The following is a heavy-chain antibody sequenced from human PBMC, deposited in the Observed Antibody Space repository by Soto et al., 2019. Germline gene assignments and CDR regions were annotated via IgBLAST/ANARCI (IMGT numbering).Heavy chain of an antibody. V-gene: IGHV4-59*08. Sequence: QVQLQQSGPRLVKPSETLSLTCTVSSGPDRSHNWGWIRQPPGRGLEWIGYVYYTGDTAYNPSLRRLRSIAADTSTNVISLPLSSVTAADTAVYYCVRQGIDYLHGLVDVWGQGTTVSVSS. CDR3: VRQGIDYLHGLVDV. D-gene: IGHD4-17*01. J-gene: IGHJ6*02. CDR2: VYYTGDT. CDR1: SGPDRSHN.